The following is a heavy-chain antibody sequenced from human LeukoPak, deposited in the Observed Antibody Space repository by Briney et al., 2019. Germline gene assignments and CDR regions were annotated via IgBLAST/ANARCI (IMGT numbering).Heavy chain of an antibody. CDR2: ISWNSGST. CDR1: GFTFDDYA. J-gene: IGHJ4*02. V-gene: IGHV3-23*01. D-gene: IGHD5-18*01. CDR3: AKGAQGYSYGNFDY. Sequence: GGSLRLSCAASGFTFDDYAMHWVRQAPGKGLEWVSGISWNSGSTYYADSVKGRFTISRDNSKNTLYLQMNSLRAEDTAVYYCAKGAQGYSYGNFDYWGQGTLVTVSS.